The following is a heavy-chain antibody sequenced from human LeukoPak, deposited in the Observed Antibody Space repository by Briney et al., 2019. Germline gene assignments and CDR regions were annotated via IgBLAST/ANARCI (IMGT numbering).Heavy chain of an antibody. D-gene: IGHD3-9*01. CDR3: ARGDWLIDY. Sequence: ASVTVSCKASGYTFTNFYMHWVRQAPGQGLEWMGIINPSGGTTTYAQKFQGRVTMTRDTSTSTVYMELSSLRSEDTAVYYCARGDWLIDYWGQGTLVTVSS. V-gene: IGHV1-46*01. CDR2: INPSGGTT. J-gene: IGHJ4*02. CDR1: GYTFTNFY.